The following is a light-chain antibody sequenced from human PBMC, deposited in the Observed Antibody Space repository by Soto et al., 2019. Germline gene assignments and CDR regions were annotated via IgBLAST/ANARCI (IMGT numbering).Light chain of an antibody. CDR1: SSTIGSNS. CDR2: KNS. CDR3: AAWDDRLRGFL. Sequence: QSVLTQPPSASGTPGRRVTISCSGRSSTIGSNSVYWYQQLPGTAPKLLIFKNSQRPSGVPDRFSGSKSGTSASLAVSGLRSGDEADYYCAAWDDRLRGFLFGPGTKVTVL. V-gene: IGLV1-47*01. J-gene: IGLJ1*01.